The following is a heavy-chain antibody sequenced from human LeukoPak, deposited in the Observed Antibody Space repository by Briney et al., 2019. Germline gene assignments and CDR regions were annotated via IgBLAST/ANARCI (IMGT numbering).Heavy chain of an antibody. D-gene: IGHD3-3*01. J-gene: IGHJ3*02. CDR2: IYYSGST. V-gene: IGHV4-59*12. CDR3: ARSYDFWSGVDAFDI. Sequence: PSETLSLTCTVSGGSISSYYWSWIRQPPGKGLEWIGYIYYSGSTYYNPSLKSRVTISVDTSKNQFSLKLSSVTAADTAVYYCARSYDFWSGVDAFDIWGQGTMVTVSS. CDR1: GGSISSYY.